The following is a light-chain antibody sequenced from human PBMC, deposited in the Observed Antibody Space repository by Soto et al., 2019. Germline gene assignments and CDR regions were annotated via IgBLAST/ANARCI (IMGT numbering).Light chain of an antibody. J-gene: IGKJ3*01. CDR1: QSVNSNY. CDR3: QHYDNSPL. V-gene: IGKV3-20*01. Sequence: EIVLTQSPGTLSLSPGERATLSCRASQSVNSNYLVWYQQKPGQAPRLLIYGASTRAAGITDRFSGSGSGTEFTLTISRLEPEDFAVYYCQHYDNSPLFXPGTKVDIK. CDR2: GAS.